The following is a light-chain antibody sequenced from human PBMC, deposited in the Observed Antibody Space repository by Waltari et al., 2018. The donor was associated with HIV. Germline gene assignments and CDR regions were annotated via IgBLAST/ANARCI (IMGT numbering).Light chain of an antibody. J-gene: IGKJ4*01. V-gene: IGKV1-33*01. CDR1: QSISFY. CDR2: DVS. CDR3: QQYDNFSVT. Sequence: DIQMTQSPSSLSASVGDTITIACRASQSISFYLNWYQVKPGKAPKLLIYDVSNLETGVPSRFSGRGFGTLFIFTINSLQPEDSGTYYCQQYDNFSVTFGGGTKVEI.